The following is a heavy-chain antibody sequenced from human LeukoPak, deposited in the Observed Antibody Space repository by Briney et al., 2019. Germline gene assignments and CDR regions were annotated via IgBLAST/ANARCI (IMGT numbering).Heavy chain of an antibody. CDR2: INTRGRT. J-gene: IGHJ5*02. D-gene: IGHD3-9*01. CDR3: GTSYDNKIAPFYR. V-gene: IGHV4-4*09. CDR1: GGSISSYQ. Sequence: PSQTLSLTCTVSGGSISSYQWSWIRQPPGKGLEWIGYINTRGRTNYNPSLKSRVTFSVDTSRGQFSHKLSSVTAADTAVYYCGTSYDNKIAPFYRWGQGILVTVSS.